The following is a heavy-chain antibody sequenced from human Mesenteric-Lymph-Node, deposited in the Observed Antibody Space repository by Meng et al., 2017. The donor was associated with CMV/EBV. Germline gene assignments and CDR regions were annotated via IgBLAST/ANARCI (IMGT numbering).Heavy chain of an antibody. Sequence: GESLKISCVASGFTFSNYAMHWVRQAPGKGLEWVSYISSSGSTIYYADSVKGRFTISRDNAKNSLYLQMNSLRAEDTAVYYCARDRVAPYYYYYGMDVWGQGTTVTVSS. V-gene: IGHV3-48*03. J-gene: IGHJ6*02. D-gene: IGHD2-15*01. CDR3: ARDRVAPYYYYYGMDV. CDR1: GFTFSNYA. CDR2: ISSSGSTI.